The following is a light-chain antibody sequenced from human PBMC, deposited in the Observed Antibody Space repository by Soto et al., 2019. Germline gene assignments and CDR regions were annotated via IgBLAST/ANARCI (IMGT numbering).Light chain of an antibody. CDR2: DAS. CDR1: QSVAGW. V-gene: IGKV1-5*01. J-gene: IGKJ1*01. CDR3: QQYETYSGT. Sequence: DIQLTQSPCTLSASVGDTVTITCRASQSVAGWLAWYQQKPGKAPTLLIYDASALPRGVPSRFSGSGSGTEFTLTISSLQPDDFATYYCQQYETYSGTFGQGTKVDIK.